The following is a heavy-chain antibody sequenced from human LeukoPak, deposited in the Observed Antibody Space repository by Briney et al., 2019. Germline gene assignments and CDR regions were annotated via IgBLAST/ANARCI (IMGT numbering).Heavy chain of an antibody. Sequence: GGSLRLSCVASGFTFSSYVMHWVRQAPGKGLEWVAIISYDGSNEYYADSVKGRFTISRDNSRNTLYLQMNSLRAADTAVYYCAKDDDWGRYKHWGQGTLVTVSS. CDR3: AKDDDWGRYKH. V-gene: IGHV3-30*04. J-gene: IGHJ1*01. CDR1: GFTFSSYV. CDR2: ISYDGSNE. D-gene: IGHD3-16*01.